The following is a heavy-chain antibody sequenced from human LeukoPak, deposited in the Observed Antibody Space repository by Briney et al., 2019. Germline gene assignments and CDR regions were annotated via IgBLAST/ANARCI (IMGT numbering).Heavy chain of an antibody. Sequence: GGSLRLSCAASRFTFSSYSMNWVRQAPGKGLEWVGRIKSKTDGGTTDYAAPVKGRFTISRDDSKNTLYLQMNSLKTEDTAVYYCTTEPIGYCSSTSCYDYFDYWGQGTLVTVSS. CDR3: TTEPIGYCSSTSCYDYFDY. D-gene: IGHD2-2*01. CDR2: IKSKTDGGTT. CDR1: RFTFSSYS. V-gene: IGHV3-15*01. J-gene: IGHJ4*02.